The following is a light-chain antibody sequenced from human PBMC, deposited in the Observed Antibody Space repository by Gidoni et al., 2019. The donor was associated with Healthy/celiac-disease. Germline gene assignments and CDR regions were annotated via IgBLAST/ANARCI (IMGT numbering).Light chain of an antibody. CDR1: KSVSSY. CDR2: DAS. CDR3: QQRSNWPLT. J-gene: IGKJ4*01. Sequence: EIVLTQSPATLSVSTGERATLSCRASKSVSSYLAWYQQKPGQAPRLLIYDASHRATGIPAMFSGSGSGIDFTLSIISLEPEDFACYYCQQRSNWPLTFGGGTKVEIK. V-gene: IGKV3-11*01.